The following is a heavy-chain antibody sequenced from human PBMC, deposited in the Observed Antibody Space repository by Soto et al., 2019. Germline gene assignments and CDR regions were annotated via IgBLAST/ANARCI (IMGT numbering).Heavy chain of an antibody. J-gene: IGHJ3*02. CDR3: ATETTTGYAFDI. Sequence: GGSLRLSCAASGFTFSDSYMNWIRQAPGKGLEWVSYISSRGSTIYYADSVKGRFTISRDNAKNSLSLEMNSLRAEDTAVYYCATETTTGYAFDIWGQGTMVTVSS. CDR1: GFTFSDSY. CDR2: ISSRGSTI. V-gene: IGHV3-11*01.